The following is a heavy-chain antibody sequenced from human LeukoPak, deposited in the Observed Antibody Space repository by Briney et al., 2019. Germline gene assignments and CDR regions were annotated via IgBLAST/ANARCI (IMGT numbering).Heavy chain of an antibody. Sequence: GASVKVSCKASGYTFTSYGFSWLRQAPGQGLEWMGWINPNSGGTNYAQKFQGRVTMTRDTSISTAYMELSRLRSDDTAVYYCARVAKEDIVVVPAATYYFDYWGQGTLVTVSS. D-gene: IGHD2-2*01. J-gene: IGHJ4*02. CDR2: INPNSGGT. CDR1: GYTFTSYG. CDR3: ARVAKEDIVVVPAATYYFDY. V-gene: IGHV1-2*02.